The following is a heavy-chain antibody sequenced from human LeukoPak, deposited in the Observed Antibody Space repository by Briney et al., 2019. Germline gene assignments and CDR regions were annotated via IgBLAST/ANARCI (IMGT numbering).Heavy chain of an antibody. J-gene: IGHJ4*02. CDR2: IRQDGNEK. V-gene: IGHV3-7*03. CDR3: ARRYFDH. Sequence: GGSLRLSCAASGFTFSDYWMQWVRQAPGKGLEWVANIRQDGNEKYYVDSVKGRFTIFRDNAKNSLYPQMNSLRVEDTAVYYCARRYFDHWGQGTLVTVSS. CDR1: GFTFSDYW.